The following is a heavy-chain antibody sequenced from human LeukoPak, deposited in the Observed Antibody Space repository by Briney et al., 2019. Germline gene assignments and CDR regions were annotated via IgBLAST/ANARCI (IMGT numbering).Heavy chain of an antibody. D-gene: IGHD6-19*01. CDR2: IIPIFGTA. V-gene: IGHV1-69*05. CDR1: GGTFSSYA. Sequence: SVKVSCKASGGTFSSYAISWVRQAPGQGLEWMGGIIPIFGTANYAQKFQGRVTITTDESTSPAYMELSSLRSEDTAVYCCARGSYSSGWYVGWFFDLWGRGTLVTVSS. CDR3: ARGSYSSGWYVGWFFDL. J-gene: IGHJ2*01.